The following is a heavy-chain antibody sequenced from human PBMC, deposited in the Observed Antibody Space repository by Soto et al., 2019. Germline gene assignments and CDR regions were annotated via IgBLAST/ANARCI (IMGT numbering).Heavy chain of an antibody. CDR2: ISYDGSNK. Sequence: GGSLRLSCAASGFTFSSYAMHWVRQAPGKGLEWVAVISYDGSNKYYADSVKGRFTISRDNSKNTLYLQMNSLRAEDTAVYYCARKGINMVPGVIIGMDVWGQGTTVTVSS. D-gene: IGHD3-10*01. CDR3: ARKGINMVPGVIIGMDV. V-gene: IGHV3-30-3*01. CDR1: GFTFSSYA. J-gene: IGHJ6*02.